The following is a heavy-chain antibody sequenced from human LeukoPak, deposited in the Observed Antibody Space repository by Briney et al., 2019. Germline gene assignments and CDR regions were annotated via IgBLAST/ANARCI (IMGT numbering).Heavy chain of an antibody. CDR3: AKDGGEYYDILTGYYPRLYYMDV. V-gene: IGHV3-23*01. J-gene: IGHJ6*03. D-gene: IGHD3-9*01. CDR2: ISGSGGSA. Sequence: GGSLRLSCAASGFTFSSYAMSWVRQAPGKGLEWVSDISGSGGSAYYADSVKGRFTISRDNSNNTVSLQMNSLRAEDTAVYYCAKDGGEYYDILTGYYPRLYYMDVWGKGTTVTISS. CDR1: GFTFSSYA.